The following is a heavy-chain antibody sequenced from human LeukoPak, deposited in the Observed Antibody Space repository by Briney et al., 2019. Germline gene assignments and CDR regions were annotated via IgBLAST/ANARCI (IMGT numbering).Heavy chain of an antibody. Sequence: SETLSLTCTVSGGSISSSNYYWGWIRQPPGKGLEWIGSLYYSGSTYYNPSLKSRVAISVDTSKNQFSLKLISVTAADTAVYYCARPRSRVSWFDPWGQGTLVTVSS. V-gene: IGHV4-39*01. CDR1: GGSISSSNYY. J-gene: IGHJ5*02. D-gene: IGHD2-8*01. CDR3: ARPRSRVSWFDP. CDR2: LYYSGST.